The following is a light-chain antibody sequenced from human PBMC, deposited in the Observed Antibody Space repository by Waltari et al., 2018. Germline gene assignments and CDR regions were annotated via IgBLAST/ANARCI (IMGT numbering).Light chain of an antibody. V-gene: IGKV3-20*01. CDR1: QSFSSTY. J-gene: IGKJ4*01. CDR2: GAS. Sequence: EIVLTQSPGTLSLSPGARATLSCRASQSFSSTYLAWYQQKPGQAPRLLIYGASSRATGIPDRFSGSGSGTDFTLTISRLEPEDFAVYYCQQYGTSPLTFAGGTKVE. CDR3: QQYGTSPLT.